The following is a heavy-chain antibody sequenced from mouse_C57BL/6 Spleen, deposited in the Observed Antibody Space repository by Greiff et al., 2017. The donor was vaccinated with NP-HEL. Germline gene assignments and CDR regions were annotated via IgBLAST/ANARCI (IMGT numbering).Heavy chain of an antibody. D-gene: IGHD4-1*02. V-gene: IGHV7-3*01. CDR1: GFTFTDYY. CDR2: IRNKANGYTT. J-gene: IGHJ1*03. CDR3: ASPNWDGDWYFDV. Sequence: EVQLQQSGGGLVQPGGSLSLSCAASGFTFTDYYMSWVRQPPGKALEWLGFIRNKANGYTTEYSASVKGRFTISRDNSQSILYLQMNALRAEDSATYYGASPNWDGDWYFDVWGTGTTVTVSS.